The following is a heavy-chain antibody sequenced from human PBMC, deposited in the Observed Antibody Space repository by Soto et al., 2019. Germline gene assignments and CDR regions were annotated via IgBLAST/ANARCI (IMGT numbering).Heavy chain of an antibody. J-gene: IGHJ4*02. CDR2: IYNSAST. CDR3: GRVVIAATPHRDVDY. V-gene: IGHV4-39*01. D-gene: IGHD2-15*01. Sequence: PSETLSLTCTVSGGSVNSTNYNWGWIRQPPGKGLEWIGSIYNSASTYYNPSLKSRVTISVDTSRNQFSLNLNSVTAADTAMYYCGRVVIAATPHRDVDYWGQGTRGTVPQ. CDR1: GGSVNSTNYN.